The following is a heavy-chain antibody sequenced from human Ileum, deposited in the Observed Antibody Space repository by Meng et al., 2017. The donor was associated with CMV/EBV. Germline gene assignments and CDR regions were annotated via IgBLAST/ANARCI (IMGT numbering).Heavy chain of an antibody. V-gene: IGHV4-4*07. Sequence: QGQLQESGPGLVKPSETLSLTCTGSGDSTSGFYWSWIRQPAGKGLEWIGRIYISGISNYNPSLKSRVTISEDTSKNQFSLKLSSVTAADTAVYYCAREKVQFWSFEYWGQGSLVTVSS. CDR1: GDSTSGFY. J-gene: IGHJ4*02. CDR2: IYISGIS. CDR3: AREKVQFWSFEY. D-gene: IGHD5-18*01.